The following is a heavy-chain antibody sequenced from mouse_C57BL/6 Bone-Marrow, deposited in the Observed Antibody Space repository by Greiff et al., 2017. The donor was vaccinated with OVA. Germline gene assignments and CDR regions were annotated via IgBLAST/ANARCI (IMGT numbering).Heavy chain of an antibody. CDR1: GFNIKDYY. CDR3: TRYYGSTWFAY. J-gene: IGHJ3*01. V-gene: IGHV14-1*01. CDR2: IDPEDGDT. D-gene: IGHD1-1*01. Sequence: EVQLQQSGAELVRPGASVKLSCTASGFNIKDYYMHWVKQRPEQGLEWIGRIDPEDGDTEYAPKFQGKATMTADTSSNTAYLQLSSLTSEDTAVYYCTRYYGSTWFAYWGQGTLVTVSA.